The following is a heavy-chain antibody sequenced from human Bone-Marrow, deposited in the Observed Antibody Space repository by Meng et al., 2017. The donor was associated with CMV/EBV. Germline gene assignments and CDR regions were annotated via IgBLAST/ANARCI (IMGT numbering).Heavy chain of an antibody. D-gene: IGHD1-7*01. J-gene: IGHJ6*02. CDR1: GGSISSYY. CDR3: ARGSGNYDPHYYYGMDV. Sequence: SELSLTCTVSGGSISSYYWSWIRQPPGKGLEWIGYIYYSGSTNYNPSLKSRVTISVDTSKNQFSLKLSSVTAADTAVYYCARGSGNYDPHYYYGMDVWGQGTTVTVSS. CDR2: IYYSGST. V-gene: IGHV4-59*01.